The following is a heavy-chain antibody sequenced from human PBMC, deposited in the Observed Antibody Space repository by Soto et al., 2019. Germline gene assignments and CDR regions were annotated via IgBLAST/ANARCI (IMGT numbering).Heavy chain of an antibody. J-gene: IGHJ4*02. Sequence: AAVQVSCKASGYTFTSYDINWVRPATGKGLEWMGWMNPNSGNTGYAQKFQGRVTMTRSTYISTAYMELSSLRSEDTAVYYCARGQMLRYFDWLVEDFDYWGQGTLVTVSS. CDR3: ARGQMLRYFDWLVEDFDY. V-gene: IGHV1-8*01. CDR1: GYTFTSYD. D-gene: IGHD3-9*01. CDR2: MNPNSGNT.